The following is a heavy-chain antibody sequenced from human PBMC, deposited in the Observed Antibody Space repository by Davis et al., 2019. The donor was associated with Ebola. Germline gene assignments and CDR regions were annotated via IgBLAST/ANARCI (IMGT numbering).Heavy chain of an antibody. CDR1: GFTFSSYG. V-gene: IGHV3-30*03. D-gene: IGHD5-24*01. Sequence: GESLKISCAASGFTFSSYGMHWVRQAPGKGLEWVAVISYDGSNKYYADSVKGRFTISRDNSKNTLYLQMNSLRAEDTAVYYCARGPSMANPDYWGQGTLVTVSS. CDR2: ISYDGSNK. CDR3: ARGPSMANPDY. J-gene: IGHJ4*02.